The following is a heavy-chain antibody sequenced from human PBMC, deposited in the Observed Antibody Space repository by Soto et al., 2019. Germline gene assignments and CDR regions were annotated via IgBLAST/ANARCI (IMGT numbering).Heavy chain of an antibody. Sequence: GGSLRLSCATSGFTFGTYVMTWVRQAPGKGLEWVSSISNNGASTCYGNFVEGRFTISKDKSRNTLYLQMNSLRVDDTAVYFCAKGGPRGAGVSSSTRFDYWGQGTLVTVSS. V-gene: IGHV3-23*01. D-gene: IGHD6-6*01. CDR2: ISNNGAST. CDR3: AKGGPRGAGVSSSTRFDY. CDR1: GFTFGTYV. J-gene: IGHJ4*02.